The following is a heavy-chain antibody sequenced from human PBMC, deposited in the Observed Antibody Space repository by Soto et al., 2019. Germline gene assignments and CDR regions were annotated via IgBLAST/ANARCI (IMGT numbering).Heavy chain of an antibody. Sequence: SETLSLTCAVSGGSIRSSNWWSWVRQPPGKGLEWIGEIYHSGSTNYNPSLKSRVTISVDKSKNQFSLKLSCVTAADTAVYYCARVKVQVVAATLYYFDYWGQGTLVTVSS. J-gene: IGHJ4*02. D-gene: IGHD2-15*01. CDR2: IYHSGST. V-gene: IGHV4-4*02. CDR3: ARVKVQVVAATLYYFDY. CDR1: GGSIRSSNW.